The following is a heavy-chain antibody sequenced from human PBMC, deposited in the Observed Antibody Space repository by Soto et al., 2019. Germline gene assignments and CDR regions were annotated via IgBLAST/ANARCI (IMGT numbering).Heavy chain of an antibody. CDR2: ISAYNGNT. J-gene: IGHJ3*02. V-gene: IGHV1-18*01. CDR1: GYIFSDYG. D-gene: IGHD4-4*01. CDR3: ARPVTSPDHLDI. Sequence: QVQLVQSGAEVKKPGASVKVSCKSSGYIFSDYGITWVRQAPGQGLEWMGWISAYNGNTDYAQKFPDRLTLATDTSTSTAYMELRSLRSDDTALYYCARPVTSPDHLDIWGQGTMVTVSS.